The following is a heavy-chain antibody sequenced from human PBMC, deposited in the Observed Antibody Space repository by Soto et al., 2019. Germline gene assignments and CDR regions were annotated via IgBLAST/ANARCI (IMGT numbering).Heavy chain of an antibody. CDR1: GFTFSSYS. V-gene: IGHV3-21*01. CDR2: ISSSSSYI. CDR3: AREEEWELRTGGIDY. J-gene: IGHJ4*02. Sequence: EVQLVESGGGLVKPGGSLRLSCAASGFTFSSYSMNWVRQAPGKGLEWVSSISSSSSYIYYADSVKGRFTISRDNAKNSLYLQMNSLRAEDTAVYCCAREEEWELRTGGIDYWGQGTLVTVSS. D-gene: IGHD1-26*01.